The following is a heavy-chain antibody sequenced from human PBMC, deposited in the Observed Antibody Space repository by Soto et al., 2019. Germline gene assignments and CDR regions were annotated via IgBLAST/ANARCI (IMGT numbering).Heavy chain of an antibody. D-gene: IGHD6-19*01. J-gene: IGHJ6*03. CDR3: ARSIAVAGHYYYYYMDV. Sequence: QVQLQESGPGLVKPSETLSLTCTVSGGSISSYYWSWIRQPPGKGLEWIGYIYYSGSTNYNPSLKNRVTISVDTSKNQFSLKLSSVTAADTAVYYCARSIAVAGHYYYYYMDVWGKGTTVTVSS. CDR2: IYYSGST. V-gene: IGHV4-59*08. CDR1: GGSISSYY.